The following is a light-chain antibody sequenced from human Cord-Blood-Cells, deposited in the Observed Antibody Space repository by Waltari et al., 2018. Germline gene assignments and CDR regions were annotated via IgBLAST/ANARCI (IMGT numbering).Light chain of an antibody. CDR1: SSAVGGYNY. CDR2: DVS. J-gene: IGLJ3*02. V-gene: IGLV2-14*01. Sequence: QSALTQPASVYGSPGQPITISCTGTSSAVGGYNYVSWYQQHPGKAPKLMIYDVSNRPSGVSNRFSGSKSGNTASLTISGLQAEDEADYYCSSYTSSSWVFGGGTKLTVL. CDR3: SSYTSSSWV.